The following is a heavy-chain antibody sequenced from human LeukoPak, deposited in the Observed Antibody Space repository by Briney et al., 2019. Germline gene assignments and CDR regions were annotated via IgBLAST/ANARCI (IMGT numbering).Heavy chain of an antibody. CDR2: INPSGGST. J-gene: IGHJ4*02. D-gene: IGHD3-22*01. CDR3: ARDPTINYYDSSGGFDY. Sequence: ASVKVSCKASGYTFTSYYTHWVRQAPGQGLEWMGIINPSGGSTSYAQKFQGRVTMTRDTSTSTVYMELSSLRSEDTAVYYCARDPTINYYDSSGGFDYWGQGTLVTVSS. V-gene: IGHV1-46*01. CDR1: GYTFTSYY.